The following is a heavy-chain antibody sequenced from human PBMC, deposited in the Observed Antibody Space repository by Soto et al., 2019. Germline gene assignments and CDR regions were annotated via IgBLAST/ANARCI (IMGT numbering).Heavy chain of an antibody. CDR3: GGHILLGGGAFDI. D-gene: IGHD2-8*02. V-gene: IGHV1-69*02. CDR1: GGTFSSYT. Sequence: QVQLVQSGAEVKKPGSSVKVSCKASGGTFSSYTISWVRQAPGQGLEWMGRIIPILGIANYAQKFQGRVTITADKSTSTAYMELSSLRSEDTAVYYCGGHILLGGGAFDIWGQGTMVTVSS. J-gene: IGHJ3*02. CDR2: IIPILGIA.